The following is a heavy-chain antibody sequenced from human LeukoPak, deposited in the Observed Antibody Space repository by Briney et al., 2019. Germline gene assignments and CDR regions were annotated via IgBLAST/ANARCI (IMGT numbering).Heavy chain of an antibody. Sequence: GESLKISCMGSGYSFTNYWVGWVRQMPGKGLEWMGIIYPGDSDTRYSPSFQGQVTISADKSISTAYLQWSSLKASDTAMYYCARRGSGYDQYNWFDPWGQGTLVTVSS. J-gene: IGHJ5*02. D-gene: IGHD5-12*01. V-gene: IGHV5-51*01. CDR3: ARRGSGYDQYNWFDP. CDR1: GYSFTNYW. CDR2: IYPGDSDT.